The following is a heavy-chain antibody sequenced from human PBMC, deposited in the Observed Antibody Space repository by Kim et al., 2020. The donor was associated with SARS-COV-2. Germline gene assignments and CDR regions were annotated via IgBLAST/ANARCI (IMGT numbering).Heavy chain of an antibody. CDR1: GYRFSNYW. J-gene: IGHJ4*02. V-gene: IGHV5-51*01. CDR2: IYPDDSDI. CDR3: ARTRNGYGKDSFHH. Sequence: GESLKISCETSGYRFSNYWIAWVRQMPGKGLEWMGIIYPDDSDIAYSPSFQGHVTLSVDRSLSVAYVQWRSLRASDTATYFCARTRNGYGKDSFHHWGQG. D-gene: IGHD3-22*01.